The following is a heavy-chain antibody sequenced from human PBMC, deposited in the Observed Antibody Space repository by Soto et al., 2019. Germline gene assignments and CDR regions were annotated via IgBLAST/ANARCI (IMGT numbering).Heavy chain of an antibody. Sequence: QVQLVQSGAEVKKPGASVKVSCKASGYTFTSYDIIWVRQATGQGLEWMGWMNPNSDNTGYAQKFQGRITMTRNTSISTAYMELSSLGSEDTAVYYCARGWYGYDMNYYYYMDVWGKGTTVTVSS. V-gene: IGHV1-8*01. CDR1: GYTFTSYD. CDR3: ARGWYGYDMNYYYYMDV. CDR2: MNPNSDNT. J-gene: IGHJ6*03. D-gene: IGHD5-12*01.